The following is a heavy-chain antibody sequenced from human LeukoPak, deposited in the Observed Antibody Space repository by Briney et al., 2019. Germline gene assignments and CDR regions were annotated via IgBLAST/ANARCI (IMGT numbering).Heavy chain of an antibody. J-gene: IGHJ6*02. CDR3: ARATGTTHYYYYGMDV. V-gene: IGHV3-53*01. CDR2: IYSGGST. CDR1: GFTVSSNY. Sequence: GSLRLSCAASGFTVSSNYMGWVRQAPGKGLEWVSVIYSGGSTYYADSVKGRFTISRDNSKNTLYLQMNSLRAEDTAVYYCARATGTTHYYYYGMDVWGQGTTVTVSS. D-gene: IGHD1-1*01.